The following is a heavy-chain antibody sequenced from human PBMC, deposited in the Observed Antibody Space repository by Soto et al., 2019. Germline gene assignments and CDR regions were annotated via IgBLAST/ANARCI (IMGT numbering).Heavy chain of an antibody. CDR2: MNPNSGNT. D-gene: IGHD3-22*01. Sequence: ASEKVSWKASGYTFTSYDINWVRQATGQGLEWMGWMNPNSGNTGYAQKFQGRVTMTRNTSISTAYMELSSLRSEDTAVYYCARWDSSGYYYPRYYYYGMDVWGQGTTVTVSS. J-gene: IGHJ6*02. CDR1: GYTFTSYD. V-gene: IGHV1-8*01. CDR3: ARWDSSGYYYPRYYYYGMDV.